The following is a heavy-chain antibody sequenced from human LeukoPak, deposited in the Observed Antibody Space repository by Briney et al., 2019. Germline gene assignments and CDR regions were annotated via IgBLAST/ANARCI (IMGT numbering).Heavy chain of an antibody. CDR1: GGSISSYY. J-gene: IGHJ4*02. CDR3: TTRVN. V-gene: IGHV3-15*01. Sequence: ETLSLTCTVSGGSISSYYWSWIRQPPGKGLEWVGRIKSKTDGGTTDYAAPVKGRFTISRDDSKNTLYLQMNNLKTEDTAVYYCTTRVNWGQGTLVTVSS. CDR2: IKSKTDGGTT.